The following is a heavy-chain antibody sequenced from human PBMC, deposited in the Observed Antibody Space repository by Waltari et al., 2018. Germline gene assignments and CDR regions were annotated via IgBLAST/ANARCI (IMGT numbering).Heavy chain of an antibody. CDR2: VSYIGTT. V-gene: IGHV4-39*01. CDR3: ATYMGASVGTAAFDV. Sequence: QLQLQESGPRLVRPSETLSLICRVSGVSITSNRHYWAWIRPSPGQGLEWIGTVSYIGTTDIGPSLKSRVSVSRDTSKNQVSLILGSVTAADMAVYYCATYMGASVGTAAFDVWGQGTMVTVSS. D-gene: IGHD1-1*01. CDR1: GVSITSNRHY. J-gene: IGHJ3*01.